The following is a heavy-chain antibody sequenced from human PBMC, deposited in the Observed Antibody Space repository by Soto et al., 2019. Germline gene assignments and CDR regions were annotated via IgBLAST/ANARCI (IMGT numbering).Heavy chain of an antibody. V-gene: IGHV1-46*01. CDR3: AREVGELLLS. CDR2: INPSCGST. D-gene: IGHD1-26*01. J-gene: IGHJ5*02. Sequence: ASVKVSCKASRGTFSSCAISWVRQAPGQGLEWMGSINPSCGSTSYAQKFQGRVTMTRDTSTSTVYMELSSLRSEDTAVYYCAREVGELLLSWGQGTLVTVSS. CDR1: RGTFSSCA.